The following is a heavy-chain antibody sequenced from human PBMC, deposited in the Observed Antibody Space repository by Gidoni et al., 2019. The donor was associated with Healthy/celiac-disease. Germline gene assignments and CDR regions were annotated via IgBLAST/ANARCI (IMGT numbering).Heavy chain of an antibody. CDR3: ARDLYCSSTSCYWGDYYGMDV. Sequence: EVQLVESGGGLVQPGGSLRLSCAASGFTFSSYWMSWVRQAPGKGLEWVANIKQDGSEKYYVDSVKGRFTISRDNAKNSLYLQMNSLRAEDTAVYYCARDLYCSSTSCYWGDYYGMDVWGQGTTVTVSS. D-gene: IGHD2-2*01. CDR1: GFTFSSYW. J-gene: IGHJ6*02. V-gene: IGHV3-7*01. CDR2: IKQDGSEK.